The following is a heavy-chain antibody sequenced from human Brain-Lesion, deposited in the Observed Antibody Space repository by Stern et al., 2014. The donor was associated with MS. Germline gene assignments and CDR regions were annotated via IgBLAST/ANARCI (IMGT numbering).Heavy chain of an antibody. CDR3: ARVYNTIYGIVTQRGSGMDV. V-gene: IGHV3-7*01. J-gene: IGHJ6*02. D-gene: IGHD3-3*01. Sequence: EMQLVESGGGLVQPGGSLTISCTAAGFTFGNYWMTWVRQAPGKGLEWVANIKEGGSGKNSVDSGKGRFTISRDNARNSLYLQMNSLRVEDTALYYCARVYNTIYGIVTQRGSGMDVWGQGTTVIVSS. CDR1: GFTFGNYW. CDR2: IKEGGSGK.